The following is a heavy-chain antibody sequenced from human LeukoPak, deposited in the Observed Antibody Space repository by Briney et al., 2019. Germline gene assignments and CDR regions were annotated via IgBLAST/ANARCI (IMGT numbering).Heavy chain of an antibody. V-gene: IGHV4-61*01. CDR2: ICDSGSI. CDR3: ARDRAHCGGTSCPSHNFDL. Sequence: PSETLSLTCTASGGPVGSGTYCWSWIRQPPGKTLEWIGYICDSGSIDHNPSLKSRVTISVDTSKNQFSLTLSSVTAADTAAYYYARDRAHCGGTSCPSHNFDLWGQGTLVTVSS. D-gene: IGHD2-2*01. CDR1: GGPVGSGTYC. J-gene: IGHJ4*02.